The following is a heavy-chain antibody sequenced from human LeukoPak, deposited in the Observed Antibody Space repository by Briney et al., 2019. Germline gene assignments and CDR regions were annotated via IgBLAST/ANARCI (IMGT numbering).Heavy chain of an antibody. V-gene: IGHV3-48*03. Sequence: GGSLRLSCAASGFTFSSHEMNWVRQAPGKGLEWVSYISSSGSTIYYADSVKGRFTISRDNAKNSLYLQMNSLRAEDTAVYYCARVLRYCSGGNCYSGGLGYMDVWGKGTTVTISS. J-gene: IGHJ6*03. CDR3: ARVLRYCSGGNCYSGGLGYMDV. CDR1: GFTFSSHE. D-gene: IGHD2-15*01. CDR2: ISSSGSTI.